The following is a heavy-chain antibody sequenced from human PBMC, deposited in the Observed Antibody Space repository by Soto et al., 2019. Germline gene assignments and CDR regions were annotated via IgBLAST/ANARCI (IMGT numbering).Heavy chain of an antibody. D-gene: IGHD2-15*01. J-gene: IGHJ6*02. V-gene: IGHV3-30*18. CDR3: AKAVAGLPATYGMDV. CDR1: GFTFSDYS. Sequence: QVQLVESGGGVVQPGRSLRLSCAASGFTFSDYSMHWVRQAPGKGLEWVTVISVDGNNEYYADSVKGRFTISRDNSKNTLYLQMNNRRIEDTAVYYCAKAVAGLPATYGMDVWGRGTTVTVSS. CDR2: ISVDGNNE.